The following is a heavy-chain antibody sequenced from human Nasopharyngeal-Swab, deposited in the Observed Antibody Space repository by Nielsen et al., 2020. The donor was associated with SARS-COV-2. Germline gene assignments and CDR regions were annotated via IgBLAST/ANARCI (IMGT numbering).Heavy chain of an antibody. Sequence: WIRQPPGKGLEWIGSIYYSGSTYYNPSLKSRVTISVDTSKNQFSLKLSSVTAADTAVYYCARLDVSAAGRDYWGQGTLVPSPQ. CDR3: ARLDVSAAGRDY. D-gene: IGHD6-13*01. J-gene: IGHJ4*02. CDR2: IYYSGST. V-gene: IGHV4-39*01.